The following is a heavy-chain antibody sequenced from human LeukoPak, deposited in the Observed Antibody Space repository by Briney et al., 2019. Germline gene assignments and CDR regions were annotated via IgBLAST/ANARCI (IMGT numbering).Heavy chain of an antibody. CDR2: INPNSGST. V-gene: IGHV1-2*02. D-gene: IGHD2-2*01. CDR1: GYTFTGYY. J-gene: IGHJ5*01. CDR3: ARALVSPYCSSTSCYQRNNWFDP. Sequence: ASVKVSCKASGYTFTGYYMHWVRQAPGQGLEWMGWINPNSGSTNYAQKFQGRVTMTRDTSISTAYMELSRLRSDDTAVYYCARALVSPYCSSTSCYQRNNWFDPWGQGTLVTVSS.